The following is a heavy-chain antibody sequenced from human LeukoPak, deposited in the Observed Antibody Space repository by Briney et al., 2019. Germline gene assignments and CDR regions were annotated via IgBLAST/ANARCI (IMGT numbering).Heavy chain of an antibody. V-gene: IGHV1-2*02. CDR1: GYTFTGYH. Sequence: ASVKVSCKASGYTFTGYHMHWVRQAPGQGLEWMGWINPNSGGTNYAQKFQGRVTMTRDTSISTAYMELSRLRSDDTAVYYCARGPTMVRGVIIDLLDYWGQGTLVTVSS. J-gene: IGHJ4*02. CDR2: INPNSGGT. D-gene: IGHD3-10*01. CDR3: ARGPTMVRGVIIDLLDY.